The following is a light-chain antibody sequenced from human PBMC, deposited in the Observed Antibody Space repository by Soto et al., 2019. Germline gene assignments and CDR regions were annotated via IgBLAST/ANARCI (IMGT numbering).Light chain of an antibody. Sequence: QSVLTRPRSVSGSPGQSVTISCTGTSSDVGGYNYVSWYQQHPGKAPKLMISDVSKRPSGVPDRFSGSKSGNTASLTISGLQAEDEADYYCCSYAGSYTYVFGTGTKVTVL. CDR3: CSYAGSYTYV. J-gene: IGLJ1*01. CDR2: DVS. V-gene: IGLV2-11*01. CDR1: SSDVGGYNY.